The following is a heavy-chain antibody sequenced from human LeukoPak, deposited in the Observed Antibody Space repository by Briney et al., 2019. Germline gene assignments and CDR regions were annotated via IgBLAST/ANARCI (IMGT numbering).Heavy chain of an antibody. Sequence: PSETLSLTCTVSGGSISSYYWSWIRQPPGKGLEWIGYIYYSGSTNYNPSLKSRVTISVDTSKNQFSLKLSSVTAADTAVYYCARYLPHMALRDNRFDPWGQGTLVTVSS. CDR1: GGSISSYY. J-gene: IGHJ5*02. D-gene: IGHD2-21*01. CDR3: ARYLPHMALRDNRFDP. CDR2: IYYSGST. V-gene: IGHV4-59*08.